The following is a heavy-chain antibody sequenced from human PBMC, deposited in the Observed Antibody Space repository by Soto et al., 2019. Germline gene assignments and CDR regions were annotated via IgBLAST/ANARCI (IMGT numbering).Heavy chain of an antibody. CDR1: GYTFTSYG. D-gene: IGHD1-26*01. CDR3: ARDVGSGRYYVEYYFDY. Sequence: ASVKVSCKASGYTFTSYGISWVRQAPGQRFEWMGWINAGNGNTKYSQKFQGRVTITRDTSASTAYMELSSLRSEDTAVYYCARDVGSGRYYVEYYFDYWGQGTLVTVSS. V-gene: IGHV1-3*01. J-gene: IGHJ4*02. CDR2: INAGNGNT.